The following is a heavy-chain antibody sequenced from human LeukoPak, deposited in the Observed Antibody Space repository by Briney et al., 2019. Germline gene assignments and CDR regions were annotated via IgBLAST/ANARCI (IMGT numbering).Heavy chain of an antibody. CDR2: ISGSAEIT. Sequence: GGSLRLSCTASGFTFSSYAMTWVRQAPGKGLEWVSSISGSAEITDYADSVKGRFAVSRDNSKSTLYLQLNSLRAEDTAKYYCAKLGDYFGSGRFSFFDYWGHGTLVTVSS. CDR3: AKLGDYFGSGRFSFFDY. CDR1: GFTFSSYA. D-gene: IGHD3-10*01. J-gene: IGHJ4*01. V-gene: IGHV3-23*01.